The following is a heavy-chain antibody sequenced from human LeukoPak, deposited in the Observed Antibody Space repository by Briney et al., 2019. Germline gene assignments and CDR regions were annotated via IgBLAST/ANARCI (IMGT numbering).Heavy chain of an antibody. Sequence: SETLSLTCAVYGGSFSGYYWSWIRQPPGKGLEWIGEINHSGSTNYNPSLKSRVTISVDTSKNQFSLKLSSVTAADTAVYHCARVRGVTAYYGSGSSYYFDYWGQGTLVTVSS. CDR2: INHSGST. CDR3: ARVRGVTAYYGSGSSYYFDY. V-gene: IGHV4-34*01. CDR1: GGSFSGYY. J-gene: IGHJ4*02. D-gene: IGHD3-10*01.